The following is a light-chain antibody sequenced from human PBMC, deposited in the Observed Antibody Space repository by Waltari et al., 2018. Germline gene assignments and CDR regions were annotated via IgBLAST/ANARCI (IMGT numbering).Light chain of an antibody. V-gene: IGLV1-40*01. Sequence: QSVLTQPPSVSGAPGQRVTISCTGSDSNIGAGYDVHWYQQLPGTAPKLLIYGNTNRPSGVPDRFSGSKSGTSGSRAITGLQAEDEAYYYCQSYDRSLTGSWVFGGGTKLTVL. CDR2: GNT. CDR1: DSNIGAGYD. CDR3: QSYDRSLTGSWV. J-gene: IGLJ3*02.